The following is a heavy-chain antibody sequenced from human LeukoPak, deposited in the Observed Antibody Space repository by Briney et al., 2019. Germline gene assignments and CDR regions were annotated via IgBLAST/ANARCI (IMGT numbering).Heavy chain of an antibody. Sequence: KASETLSLTCAVYGGSFSGYYWSWIRQPPGKGLEWIGEINHSGSTNYNPSLKSRVTISVDTSKNQFSLKLSSVTAADTAVYYCARDLPSGLDALDIWGQGTMVTVSS. V-gene: IGHV4-34*01. CDR1: GGSFSGYY. J-gene: IGHJ3*02. CDR2: INHSGST. D-gene: IGHD3-22*01. CDR3: ARDLPSGLDALDI.